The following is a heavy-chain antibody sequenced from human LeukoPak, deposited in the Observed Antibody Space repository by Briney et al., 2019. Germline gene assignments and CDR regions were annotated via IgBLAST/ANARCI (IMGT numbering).Heavy chain of an antibody. V-gene: IGHV4-59*01. CDR2: IYYSGST. CDR1: GGSISSYY. CDR3: ARVTGYTIEDYFDY. J-gene: IGHJ4*02. Sequence: SETLSLTCTVSGGSISSYYWSWIRQPPGKGLEWIGYIYYSGSTNYNPSLKSRVAISVKTSKNQFSLKLRSVTAADTAVYYCARVTGYTIEDYFDYWGQGTLVTVSS. D-gene: IGHD3-9*01.